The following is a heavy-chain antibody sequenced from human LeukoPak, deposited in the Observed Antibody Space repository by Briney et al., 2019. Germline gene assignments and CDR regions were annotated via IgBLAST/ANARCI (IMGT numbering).Heavy chain of an antibody. Sequence: GGSLRLPCAASGFTFSSYVMSWVRQAPGKGLEWVSNIGGSVGSMFYAASVKGCFAISRDNSKNTLFLQMNNLRVEDTAVYYCAKRGNSWDLFDYWGQGTLVTVSS. V-gene: IGHV3-23*01. J-gene: IGHJ4*02. CDR1: GFTFSSYV. CDR2: IGGSVGSM. CDR3: AKRGNSWDLFDY. D-gene: IGHD6-13*01.